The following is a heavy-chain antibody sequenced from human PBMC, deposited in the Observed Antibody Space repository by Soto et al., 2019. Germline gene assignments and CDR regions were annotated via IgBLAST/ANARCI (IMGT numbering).Heavy chain of an antibody. Sequence: VGSLRLSCAASGFTLSTYWMSWVRQAPGKGLEWVANIKQDGSEKYYVDSVKGRFTISRDNAKNSLYLQMNSLRAEDTAVYYCARGAPPNIAYYYMDVWGKGTTVTVSS. CDR2: IKQDGSEK. J-gene: IGHJ6*03. CDR3: ARGAPPNIAYYYMDV. CDR1: GFTLSTYW. D-gene: IGHD6-13*01. V-gene: IGHV3-7*01.